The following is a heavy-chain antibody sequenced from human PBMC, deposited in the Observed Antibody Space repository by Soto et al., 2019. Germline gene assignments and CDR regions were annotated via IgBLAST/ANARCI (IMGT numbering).Heavy chain of an antibody. V-gene: IGHV1-69*02. D-gene: IGHD3-10*01. CDR1: GATFSSYT. Sequence: SVKVSCKASGATFSSYTISWVRQAPGQGLEWMGRIIPILGIANYAQKFQGRVTITADKSTSTAYMELSSLRSEDTAVYYCARASHYYGSGSYSSYYYYGMDGWGQGTTVTVSS. J-gene: IGHJ6*02. CDR2: IIPILGIA. CDR3: ARASHYYGSGSYSSYYYYGMDG.